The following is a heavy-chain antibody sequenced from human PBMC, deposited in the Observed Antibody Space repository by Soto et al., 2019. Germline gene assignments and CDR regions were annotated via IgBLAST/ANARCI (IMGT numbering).Heavy chain of an antibody. J-gene: IGHJ4*02. CDR3: SRETLWLGESLKS. CDR2: INGDGSIT. CDR1: GFTFGSYW. D-gene: IGHD3-10*01. V-gene: IGHV3-74*01. Sequence: EVQLVESGGGSAQTGGSLRISCATSGFTFGSYWMDWVRQAPGKGLEWVSRINGDGSITTYADSVKGRFTISRDSAGNTLYLQMNNLRADDTTVYYCSRETLWLGESLKSGGRGTLVTVSS.